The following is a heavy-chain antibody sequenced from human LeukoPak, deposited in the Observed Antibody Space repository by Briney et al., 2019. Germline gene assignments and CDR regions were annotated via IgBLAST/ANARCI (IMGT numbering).Heavy chain of an antibody. CDR3: ASPGPHYYGSGSYFGY. CDR1: GYSFTSYW. J-gene: IGHJ4*02. CDR2: IYPGDSDT. D-gene: IGHD3-10*01. V-gene: IGHV5-51*01. Sequence: GESLKISCKGSGYSFTSYWIGWVRQMPGKGLEWMGVIYPGDSDTRYSPSSQGQVTISADKSISTAYLQWSSLKASDTAMYYCASPGPHYYGSGSYFGYWGQGTLVTVSS.